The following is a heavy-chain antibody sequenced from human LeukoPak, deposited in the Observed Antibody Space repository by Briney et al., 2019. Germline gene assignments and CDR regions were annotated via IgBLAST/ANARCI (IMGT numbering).Heavy chain of an antibody. CDR2: ISYEGSNK. CDR3: AREGQGYYGSGSYYNVYFDY. Sequence: GGSLRLSCAASVFTFSSYAMHCVRQAPGKGLEWVAVISYEGSNKYYADSVKGRFTISRDNSKNTLYLQMNSLRAEDTAVYYCAREGQGYYGSGSYYNVYFDYWGQGTLVTVSS. J-gene: IGHJ4*02. D-gene: IGHD3-10*01. V-gene: IGHV3-30*01. CDR1: VFTFSSYA.